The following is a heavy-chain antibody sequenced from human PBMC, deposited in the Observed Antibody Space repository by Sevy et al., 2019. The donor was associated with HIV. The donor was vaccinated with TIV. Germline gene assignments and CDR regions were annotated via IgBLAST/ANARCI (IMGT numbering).Heavy chain of an antibody. J-gene: IGHJ4*02. CDR1: GASVSYGNYY. V-gene: IGHV4-61*01. CDR2: ISNIGST. Sequence: SETLSLTCTVSGASVSYGNYYWTWIRQPPGKGLEWIGYISNIGSTNYNPSLKSRVTISIDTAKNQLSLGLNSVTATDTAVYYCVRDRIAAAGGYFDYWGQGALVTVSS. CDR3: VRDRIAAAGGYFDY. D-gene: IGHD6-13*01.